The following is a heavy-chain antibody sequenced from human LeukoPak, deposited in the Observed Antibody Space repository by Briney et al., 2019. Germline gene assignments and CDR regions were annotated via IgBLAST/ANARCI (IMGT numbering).Heavy chain of an antibody. V-gene: IGHV4-59*01. Sequence: SETLSLTCAVYGGSFIGYYWSWIRQPPGKGLEWIGYIYYTGSTEYHPSLKSRVTISLDTSKNQFSLKLTSVTAADTAVYYCARVYQSAEYYFDYWGQGNLVSVSS. CDR2: IYYTGST. D-gene: IGHD2-2*01. CDR1: GGSFIGYY. J-gene: IGHJ4*02. CDR3: ARVYQSAEYYFDY.